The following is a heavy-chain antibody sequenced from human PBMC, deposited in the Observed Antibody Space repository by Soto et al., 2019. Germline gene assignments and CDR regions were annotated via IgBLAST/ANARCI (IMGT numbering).Heavy chain of an antibody. CDR3: ARDIGRIAAAGTIYYYGMDV. CDR2: ISAYNGNT. Sequence: GASVKVSCKASGYTFTSYGISWVRQAPGQGLEGMGWISAYNGNTNYAQKLQGRVTMTTDTSTSTAFLELRSLRSDDTAVYYCARDIGRIAAAGTIYYYGMDVWGQGTTVTVSS. D-gene: IGHD6-13*01. J-gene: IGHJ6*02. V-gene: IGHV1-18*01. CDR1: GYTFTSYG.